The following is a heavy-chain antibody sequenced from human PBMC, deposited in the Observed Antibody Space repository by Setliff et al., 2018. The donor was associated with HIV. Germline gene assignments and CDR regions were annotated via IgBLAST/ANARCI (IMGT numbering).Heavy chain of an antibody. CDR2: INPSDGST. Sequence: ASVKVSCKASGYTLAPGQGLEWMGIINPSDGSTSYTQKFQGRVTMTRDTSTSTVYMELSSLRSEDTAVYYCARDRTHRSGWYGYFEYWGQGTLVTVSS. J-gene: IGHJ4*02. D-gene: IGHD6-19*01. CDR3: ARDRTHRSGWYGYFEY. CDR1: GYTL. V-gene: IGHV1-46*01.